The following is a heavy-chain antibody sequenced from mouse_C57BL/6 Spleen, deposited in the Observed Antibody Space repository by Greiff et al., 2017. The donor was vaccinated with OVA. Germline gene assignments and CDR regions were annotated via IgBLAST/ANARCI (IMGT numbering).Heavy chain of an antibody. CDR1: GFSLTSYG. D-gene: IGHD2-4*01. J-gene: IGHJ3*01. CDR3: AKVTGSDYDEGDWFAY. CDR2: IWGDGST. V-gene: IGHV2-3*01. Sequence: QVQLQQSGPGLVAPSQSLSITCTVSGFSLTSYGVSWVRQPPGKGLEWLGVIWGDGSTNYHSALISRLSISKDNSKSQVFLKLNSLQTDDTATYYCAKVTGSDYDEGDWFAYWGQGTLVTVSA.